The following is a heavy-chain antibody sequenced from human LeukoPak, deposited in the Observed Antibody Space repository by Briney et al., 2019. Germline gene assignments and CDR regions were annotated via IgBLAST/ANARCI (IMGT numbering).Heavy chain of an antibody. V-gene: IGHV3-30*04. CDR2: ISYDGSNK. CDR1: GFTFSSYA. J-gene: IGHJ6*04. D-gene: IGHD3-10*01. Sequence: SLRLSCAASGFTFSSYAMHWVRQAPGKGLEWVAVISYDGSNKYYADSVKGRFTISRDNSKNTLYLQMNSLRAEDTAVYYCARDRAYGSGSYSNYYYYYGMDVWGKGTTVTVSS. CDR3: ARDRAYGSGSYSNYYYYYGMDV.